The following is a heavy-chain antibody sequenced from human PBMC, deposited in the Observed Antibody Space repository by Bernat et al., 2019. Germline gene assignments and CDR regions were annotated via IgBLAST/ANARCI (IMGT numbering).Heavy chain of an antibody. CDR3: ARGVVVPAAINYYYYYMDV. D-gene: IGHD2-2*01. Sequence: QVQLVQSGAEVKKPGSSVKVSCKASGGTFSSYAISWVRQAPGQGLESMGGIIPIFGTANYAQKFQGRVTITADESTSTAYMELSSLRSEDTAVYYCARGVVVPAAINYYYYYMDVWGKGTTVTVSS. J-gene: IGHJ6*03. V-gene: IGHV1-69*01. CDR2: IIPIFGTA. CDR1: GGTFSSYA.